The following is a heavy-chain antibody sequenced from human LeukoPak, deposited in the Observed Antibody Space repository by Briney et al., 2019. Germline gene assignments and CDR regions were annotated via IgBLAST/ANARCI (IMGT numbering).Heavy chain of an antibody. CDR2: ISGSGGST. V-gene: IGHV3-23*01. CDR3: ARSRGAGPGAYFDY. Sequence: GGSLRLSCSASGFSFSSYAMSWVRQAPGKGLEWVSAISGSGGSTYYADSVKGRFTISRDNSKNTLYLQMTSLRAADTAVYYCARSRGAGPGAYFDYWGQGTLVTVSS. CDR1: GFSFSSYA. J-gene: IGHJ4*02. D-gene: IGHD6-19*01.